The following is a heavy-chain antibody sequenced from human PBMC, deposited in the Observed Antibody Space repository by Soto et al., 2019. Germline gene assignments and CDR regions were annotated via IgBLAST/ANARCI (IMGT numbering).Heavy chain of an antibody. CDR2: ISAYNGNT. Sequence: ASVKVSCKASGYTFTSYGISWVRQAPGQGLEWMGWISAYNGNTNYAQKTQGRVTMTTDTSTSTAYMELRSLRSDDTAVYYCARDWGPFYYDSSGSARHYWGQGTLVTVSS. J-gene: IGHJ4*02. CDR1: GYTFTSYG. V-gene: IGHV1-18*01. D-gene: IGHD3-22*01. CDR3: ARDWGPFYYDSSGSARHY.